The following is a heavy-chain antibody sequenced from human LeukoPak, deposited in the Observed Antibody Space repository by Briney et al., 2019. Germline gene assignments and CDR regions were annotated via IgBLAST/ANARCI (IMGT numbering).Heavy chain of an antibody. Sequence: SVKVSCKASGGTFTSYAISWVRQAPGQGLEWMGWIIPLFGTANYAQKFQGRVTITTDESTSTAYMELSSLRSEDTAVYYCARARRVMDYYYYMDVWGKGTTITVS. CDR3: ARARRVMDYYYYMDV. CDR2: IIPLFGTA. CDR1: GGTFTSYA. V-gene: IGHV1-69*05. D-gene: IGHD3-16*01. J-gene: IGHJ6*03.